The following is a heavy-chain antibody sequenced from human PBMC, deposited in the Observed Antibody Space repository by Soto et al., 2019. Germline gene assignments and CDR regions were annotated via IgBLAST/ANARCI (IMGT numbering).Heavy chain of an antibody. Sequence: GGSLRLSCAASGFSFSSHVMSWVRQAPGKGLEWVSSISGSGGGTYYADSVKGRFTISRDNSKNTLYLQMNSLRAEDTAVYYCARSGYSYGPRAFDWFDPWGQGTLVTVSS. CDR1: GFSFSSHV. V-gene: IGHV3-23*01. CDR2: ISGSGGGT. CDR3: ARSGYSYGPRAFDWFDP. J-gene: IGHJ5*02. D-gene: IGHD5-18*01.